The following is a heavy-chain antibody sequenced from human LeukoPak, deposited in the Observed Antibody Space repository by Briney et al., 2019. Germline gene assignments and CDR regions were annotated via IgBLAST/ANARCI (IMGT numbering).Heavy chain of an antibody. V-gene: IGHV4-59*08. Sequence: SETLSLTCTVSGGSISSYYWSWIRQPPGKGLEWIGYIYYSGSTNYNPSLKSRVTISVDTSKNQFSLKLSSVTAADTAVYYCARAAAAKTGVDNWFDPWGQGTLVTVFS. CDR2: IYYSGST. CDR3: ARAAAAKTGVDNWFDP. J-gene: IGHJ5*02. D-gene: IGHD6-13*01. CDR1: GGSISSYY.